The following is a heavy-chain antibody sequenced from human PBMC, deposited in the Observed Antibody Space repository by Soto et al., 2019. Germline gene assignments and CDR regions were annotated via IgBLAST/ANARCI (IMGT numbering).Heavy chain of an antibody. D-gene: IGHD1-7*01. CDR3: ARDNWNSY. V-gene: IGHV3-74*01. Sequence: GGSLRLSCAASGFTFSRYWMHWVRQAPGKGLMWVSRIHNDGSTTRYADSVKGRFTIPRDNAKNTLYLQMSSLRVEDTAVYYCARDNWNSYWGQGTLVTVSS. CDR2: IHNDGSTT. J-gene: IGHJ4*01. CDR1: GFTFSRYW.